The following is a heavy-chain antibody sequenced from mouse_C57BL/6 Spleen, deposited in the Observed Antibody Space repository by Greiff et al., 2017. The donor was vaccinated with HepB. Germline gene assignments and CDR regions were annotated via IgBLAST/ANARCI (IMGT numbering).Heavy chain of an antibody. Sequence: QVQLQQPGAELVRPGSSVKLSCKASGYTFTSYWMDWVKQRPGQGLEWIGNIYPSDSETHYNQKFKDKATLTVDKSSSTAYMQLSSLTSEDSAVYYCARSYYGTPGYWGQGTTLTVSS. CDR3: ARSYYGTPGY. CDR2: IYPSDSET. V-gene: IGHV1-61*01. CDR1: GYTFTSYW. D-gene: IGHD1-1*01. J-gene: IGHJ2*01.